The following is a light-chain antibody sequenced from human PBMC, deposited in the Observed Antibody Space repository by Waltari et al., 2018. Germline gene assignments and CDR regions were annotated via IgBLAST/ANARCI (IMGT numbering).Light chain of an antibody. CDR1: QSISSY. CDR2: AAS. CDR3: QQSYSTPRT. Sequence: DIQMTQSPSYLSASVGDRVTITCRASQSISSYLNWYQQKPWKAPKLLIYAASSLQSGVPSRFSGSGSGTDFTLTISSLQPEDFATYYCQQSYSTPRTFGQGTKVEIK. V-gene: IGKV1-39*01. J-gene: IGKJ1*01.